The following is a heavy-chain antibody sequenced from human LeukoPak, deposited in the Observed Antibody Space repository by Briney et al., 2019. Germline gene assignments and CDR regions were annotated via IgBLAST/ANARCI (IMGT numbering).Heavy chain of an antibody. CDR2: ISGSGGST. D-gene: IGHD2-8*01. CDR3: AKGQLMVYAGPLPSADDAFDF. Sequence: QSGGSLRLSCAASGFTFSNAWMSWVRQAPGKGLEWVSAISGSGGSTYYADSVKGRFTISRDNSKNTLYLQMNSLRAEDTAVYYCAKGQLMVYAGPLPSADDAFDFWGQGTMVTVSS. V-gene: IGHV3-23*01. CDR1: GFTFSNAW. J-gene: IGHJ3*01.